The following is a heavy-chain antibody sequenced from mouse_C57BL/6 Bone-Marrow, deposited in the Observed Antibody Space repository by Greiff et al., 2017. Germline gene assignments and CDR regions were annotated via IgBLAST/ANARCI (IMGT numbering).Heavy chain of an antibody. CDR3: ARDGTVVAEDWYYAMDY. J-gene: IGHJ4*01. CDR1: GYTFTSYW. D-gene: IGHD1-1*01. Sequence: QVQLKQPGAELVKPGASVKLSCKASGYTFTSYWMQWVKQRPGQGLEWIGEIDPSDSYTNYNQKFKGKATLTVDPSSSTAYMQLSSLTSEDSAVYYCARDGTVVAEDWYYAMDYWGQGTSVTVSS. CDR2: IDPSDSYT. V-gene: IGHV1-50*01.